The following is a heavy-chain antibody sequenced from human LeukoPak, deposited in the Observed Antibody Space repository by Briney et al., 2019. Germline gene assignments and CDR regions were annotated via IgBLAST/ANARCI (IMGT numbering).Heavy chain of an antibody. Sequence: GESLKISCKGSGYSFTSYWIGWVRQMPGKGLEWVGIIYPGDSDTRYSPSFQGQVTISADKSISTAYLPWSSLKASDTAMYYCARLKFYDSSGYYYYFDYWGQGTLVTVSS. CDR3: ARLKFYDSSGYYYYFDY. D-gene: IGHD3-22*01. CDR2: IYPGDSDT. J-gene: IGHJ4*02. CDR1: GYSFTSYW. V-gene: IGHV5-51*01.